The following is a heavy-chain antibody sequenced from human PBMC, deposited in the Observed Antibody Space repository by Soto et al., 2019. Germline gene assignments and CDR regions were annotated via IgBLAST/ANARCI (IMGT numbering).Heavy chain of an antibody. CDR3: ARGGPADSHYFGF. CDR2: ISTSYSPI. V-gene: IGHV3-11*01. CDR1: GFIFSDYY. Sequence: QVQLVETGGGLVKPGGSLSLSCAASGFIFSDYYMSWIRQAPGKGLEWVSFISTSYSPIFYADSVKGRFSISRDNAKNSLFLQMNSLRADDTAVYYCARGGPADSHYFGFWGQGTLVTVSS. D-gene: IGHD3-16*01. J-gene: IGHJ4*02.